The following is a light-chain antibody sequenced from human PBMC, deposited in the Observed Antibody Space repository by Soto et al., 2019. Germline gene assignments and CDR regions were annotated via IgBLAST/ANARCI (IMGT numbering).Light chain of an antibody. CDR1: QRVSTN. CDR3: QQYNSYPLT. Sequence: EVVLTQSPATLSVSPGGRATLSCRASQRVSTNLAWYQQKRGQAPRLLIYGASTRATGIPARFSGSGSETEFTLTISSLQSEDFATYYCQQYNSYPLTFGGGTKVEIK. J-gene: IGKJ4*01. CDR2: GAS. V-gene: IGKV3D-15*01.